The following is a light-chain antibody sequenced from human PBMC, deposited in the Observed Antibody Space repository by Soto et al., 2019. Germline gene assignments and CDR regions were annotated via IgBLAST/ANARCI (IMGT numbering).Light chain of an antibody. CDR1: QSLLHGNGYNY. J-gene: IGKJ2*01. Sequence: DIVMTQSPLSLSVTPGEPASISCRSNQSLLHGNGYNYLDWYLQKPGQTPQLLIYLGSNRASGVPDRFSGSGSGTDFTLKISKVEAEDVGFYYCMQAIQTASFGPGNKVEIX. CDR2: LGS. V-gene: IGKV2-28*01. CDR3: MQAIQTAS.